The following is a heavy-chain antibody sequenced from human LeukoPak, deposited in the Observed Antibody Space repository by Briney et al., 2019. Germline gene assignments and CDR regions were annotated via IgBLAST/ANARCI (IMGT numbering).Heavy chain of an antibody. V-gene: IGHV3-7*03. CDR2: IEQDGSEK. Sequence: TGGSLRLPCAVSGFTFRRYWMSWVRQAPGKGLEWVANIEQDGSEKYYVDSVKGRFTISRDNAKNSVYLQMNSLRAEDTAIYYCARDYHGDYPYYFDYWGQGTLVTVSS. J-gene: IGHJ4*02. D-gene: IGHD4-17*01. CDR3: ARDYHGDYPYYFDY. CDR1: GFTFRRYW.